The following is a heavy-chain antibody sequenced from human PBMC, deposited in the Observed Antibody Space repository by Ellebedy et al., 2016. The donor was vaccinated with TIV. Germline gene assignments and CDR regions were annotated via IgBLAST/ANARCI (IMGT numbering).Heavy chain of an antibody. V-gene: IGHV3-11*04. CDR1: GFTFGDHY. CDR2: ISTSGSTI. J-gene: IGHJ3*02. Sequence: GGSLRLXXAASGFTFGDHYMSWIRQAPGKGLEWISYISTSGSTIFYADSVKGRFTISRDNAKNSLHLQMNSLRAEDTAVYYCARDGYYYDSSGYYSAFDIWGQGTMVTVSS. CDR3: ARDGYYYDSSGYYSAFDI. D-gene: IGHD3-22*01.